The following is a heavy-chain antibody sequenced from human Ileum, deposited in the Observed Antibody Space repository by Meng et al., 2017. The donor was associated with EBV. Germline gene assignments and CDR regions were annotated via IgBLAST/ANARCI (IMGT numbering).Heavy chain of an antibody. CDR2: IYHRGST. CDR3: ATVGQWMPIDS. V-gene: IGHV4-4*02. CDR1: GGSIRSRTW. D-gene: IGHD6-19*01. J-gene: IGHJ4*02. Sequence: VQAQASGPGLVNPSGTLSFTCAVSGGSIRSRTWESWVRQPPGNGMEWIGEIYHRGSTNYNPSLTSRVTISVDKYTNTFSLNLSSVTAADPAVYYCATVGQWMPIDSWGQGTLVTVSS.